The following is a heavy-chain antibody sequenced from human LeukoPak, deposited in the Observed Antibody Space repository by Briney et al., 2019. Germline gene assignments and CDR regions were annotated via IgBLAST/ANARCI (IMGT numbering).Heavy chain of an antibody. D-gene: IGHD6-6*01. J-gene: IGHJ4*02. Sequence: PSETLSLTCSVSGASISTLYWSWIRQPPGKGLEWIGYVYYTGSTNYNPSLKSRVTIFPDTSKNQFSLRLTSVTAADTAVHYCARHGVYSSSSYFDYLGQGTLVTVSS. CDR3: ARHGVYSSSSYFDY. CDR1: GASISTLY. CDR2: VYYTGST. V-gene: IGHV4-59*08.